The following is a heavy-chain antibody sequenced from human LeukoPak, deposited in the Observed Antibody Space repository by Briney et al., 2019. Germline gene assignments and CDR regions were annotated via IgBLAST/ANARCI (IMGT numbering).Heavy chain of an antibody. CDR1: GLTFSSYS. D-gene: IGHD6-19*01. V-gene: IGHV3-21*06. CDR3: ARDAPQYTSGLNFDY. J-gene: IGHJ4*02. CDR2: ISSSSSYI. Sequence: GGSLRLSCAASGLTFSSYSMNWVRQAPGKGLEWVSSISSSSSYIYYADSVKGRFTISRDNAKNSLNLQMNSLRAEDTAVYYCARDAPQYTSGLNFDYWGEGTLVTVSS.